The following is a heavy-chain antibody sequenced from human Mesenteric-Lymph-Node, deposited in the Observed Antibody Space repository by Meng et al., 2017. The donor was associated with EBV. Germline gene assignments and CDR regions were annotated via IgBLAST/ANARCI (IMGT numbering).Heavy chain of an antibody. D-gene: IGHD3-9*01. J-gene: IGHJ4*02. Sequence: RRSQNRAFALAVFVGSPRSGGYSWNGIRQTPGRGLVWSGYIYHTGTTYYHPSLKSRVTMSVDRSTNQFSLWLKSVTAADTAIYYCARAGAYYDVLTGFDYWGQGTLVTVSS. CDR2: IYHTGTT. V-gene: IGHV4-30-2*01. CDR1: VGSPRSGGYS. CDR3: ARAGAYYDVLTGFDY.